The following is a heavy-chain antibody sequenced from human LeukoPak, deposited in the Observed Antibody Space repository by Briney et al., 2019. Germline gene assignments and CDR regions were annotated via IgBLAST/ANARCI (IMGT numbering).Heavy chain of an antibody. V-gene: IGHV4-38-2*02. D-gene: IGHD6-6*01. J-gene: IGHJ4*02. Sequence: SETLSLTCTVSGYSISSGYYWGWIRQPPGKGLEWIGSIYHSGSTYYNPSLKSRVTISVDTSKNQFSLKLSSVTAADTAVYYCARVTYSSSSPGLDYWGKGTLVTVSS. CDR2: IYHSGST. CDR1: GYSISSGYY. CDR3: ARVTYSSSSPGLDY.